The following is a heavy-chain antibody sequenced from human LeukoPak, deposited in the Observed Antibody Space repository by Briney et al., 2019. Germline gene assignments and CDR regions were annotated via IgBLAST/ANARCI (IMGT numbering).Heavy chain of an antibody. D-gene: IGHD1-26*01. Sequence: GGSLRLSCAASGFTFSGSAMHWVRQAPGKGLEWVAYINVITGYIYYADSLKGRFTISRDNAKKSLFLEMNSLRVEDTAVYYCARDRSGSSSVDDAFDVWGQGIMVTVSS. CDR3: ARDRSGSSSVDDAFDV. CDR2: INVITGYI. J-gene: IGHJ3*01. CDR1: GFTFSGSA. V-gene: IGHV3-21*01.